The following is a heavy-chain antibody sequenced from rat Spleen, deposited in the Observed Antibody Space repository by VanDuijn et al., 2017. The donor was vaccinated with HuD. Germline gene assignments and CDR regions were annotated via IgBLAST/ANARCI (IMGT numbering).Heavy chain of an antibody. V-gene: IGHV2-30*01. J-gene: IGHJ2*01. D-gene: IGHD1-10*01. CDR1: GFSLTSYN. CDR2: IWTGGST. Sequence: QVQLKESGPGLVQPSQTLSLTCTVSGFSLTSYNVHWVRQPTGKGLEWMGVIWTGGSTDYNSALKSRLSISRDTSKSQVFLKMNSLQTEDIATYYCARDMGNNYYFDYWGQGVMVTVSS. CDR3: ARDMGNNYYFDY.